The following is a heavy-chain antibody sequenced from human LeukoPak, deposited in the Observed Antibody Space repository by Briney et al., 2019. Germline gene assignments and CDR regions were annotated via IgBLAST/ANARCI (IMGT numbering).Heavy chain of an antibody. CDR1: GYSFTNYW. CDR3: ARMGLGIAAAGTNYYYGMDV. CDR2: IYPGDSDT. D-gene: IGHD6-13*01. J-gene: IGHJ6*02. Sequence: GESLKISCEASGYSFTNYWIVWVRQMPGKGLEWMGIIYPGDSDTRYSPSFQGQVTVSADKSISTAYLQWSSLKASDTAIYYCARMGLGIAAAGTNYYYGMDVWGQGTTVTVSS. V-gene: IGHV5-51*01.